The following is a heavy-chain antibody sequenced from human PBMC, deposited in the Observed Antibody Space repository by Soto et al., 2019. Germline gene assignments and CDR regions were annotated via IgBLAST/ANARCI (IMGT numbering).Heavy chain of an antibody. CDR3: ARAPKVSGSAQTRPDF. CDR2: ISPSGTT. V-gene: IGHV4-34*01. D-gene: IGHD6-6*01. Sequence: SETLSLTCSLYSGSLSGYYWSWIRQPPGKGLEWIGEISPSGTTNYSPSLKSRVSISVDTSKNQFSLNLTSLTAADTAVYYCARAPKVSGSAQTRPDFWGQGSLGTVPQ. J-gene: IGHJ4*02. CDR1: SGSLSGYY.